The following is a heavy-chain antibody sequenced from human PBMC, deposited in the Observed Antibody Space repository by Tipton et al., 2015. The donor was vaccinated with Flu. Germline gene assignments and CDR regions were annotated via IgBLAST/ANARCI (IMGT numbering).Heavy chain of an antibody. V-gene: IGHV4-34*01. J-gene: IGHJ4*02. Sequence: TLSLTCAVYGGSFSGYYWSWIRQPPGKGLEWIGEINHSGSTNYNPSLKSRVTISVDTSKNQFSLKLSSVTAADTAVYYCARLTYYYDSSGYYYVGPVTYYFDYWGQGTLVTVSS. CDR2: INHSGST. D-gene: IGHD3-22*01. CDR3: ARLTYYYDSSGYYYVGPVTYYFDY. CDR1: GGSFSGYY.